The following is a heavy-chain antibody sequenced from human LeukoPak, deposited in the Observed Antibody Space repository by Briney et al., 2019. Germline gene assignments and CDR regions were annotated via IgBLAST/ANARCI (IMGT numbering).Heavy chain of an antibody. V-gene: IGHV4-39*01. CDR3: ARLSASGSFEAFDI. CDR2: IYYSGST. Sequence: SETLSLTCTVSGGSISSSSYYWGWIRQPPGKGLEWIGSIYYSGSTYYNPSLKSQVTISVDTSKNQFSLKLSSVTAADTAVYYCARLSASGSFEAFDIWGQGTMVTVSS. CDR1: GGSISSSSYY. D-gene: IGHD3-22*01. J-gene: IGHJ3*02.